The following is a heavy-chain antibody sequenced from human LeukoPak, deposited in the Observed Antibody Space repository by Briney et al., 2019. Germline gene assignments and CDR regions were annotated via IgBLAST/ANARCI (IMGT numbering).Heavy chain of an antibody. J-gene: IGHJ4*02. CDR1: RYTLTELS. CDR2: FDPEDGET. D-gene: IGHD3/OR15-3a*01. V-gene: IGHV1-24*01. Sequence: ASVKVSCKVSRYTLTELSMHWVRQAPGKGLDWMGGFDPEDGETIYAQKFQGRVTMTEDTSTDTAYMELSSLRSEDTAVYYCANSQPGTELRRYWTSDYWGQGTLVTVSS. CDR3: ANSQPGTELRRYWTSDY.